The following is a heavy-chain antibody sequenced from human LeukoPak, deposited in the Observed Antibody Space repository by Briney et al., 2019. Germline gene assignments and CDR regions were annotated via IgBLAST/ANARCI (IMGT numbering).Heavy chain of an antibody. CDR2: IRSKTDGGTT. CDR1: GFSFSNAW. V-gene: IGHV3-15*01. J-gene: IGHJ4*02. CDR3: TTDRCEDGY. D-gene: IGHD2-8*01. Sequence: GGSLRLSCAASGFSFSNAWMSWVRQAPGKGLEWVGRIRSKTDGGTTDYAAPLKGRLTISRDDSKNTLYLQMNSLKTEDTAVYYCTTDRCEDGYWGQGTLVIVSS.